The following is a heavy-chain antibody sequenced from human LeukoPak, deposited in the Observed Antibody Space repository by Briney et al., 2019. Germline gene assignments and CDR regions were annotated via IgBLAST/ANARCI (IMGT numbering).Heavy chain of an antibody. CDR1: GFTFRDAW. CDR2: ISSSSSNI. Sequence: NPGGSLRLSCVASGFTFRDAWMSWVRQAPGKGLEWVSSISSSSSNIYYADSVTGRFTISRDNAKNSLYLQMNSLRAEDTAVYYCVRAVEYYYDSSGYAVDYWGQGTLVTVSS. J-gene: IGHJ4*02. V-gene: IGHV3-21*01. D-gene: IGHD3-22*01. CDR3: VRAVEYYYDSSGYAVDY.